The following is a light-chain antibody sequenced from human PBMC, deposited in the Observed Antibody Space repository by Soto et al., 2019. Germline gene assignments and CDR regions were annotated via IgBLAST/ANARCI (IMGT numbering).Light chain of an antibody. CDR1: RSSVGSNT. CDR3: ATWDDSLSGYV. CDR2: SNN. V-gene: IGLV1-44*01. Sequence: QSVLTQPPSASGTPGQRVTISCSGSRSSVGSNTVNWYQHLPGTAPKLLIYSNNHRPSGVPDRFSASKAGASASLAISGLQSEDEADYYCATWDDSLSGYVFGTGTKVTVL. J-gene: IGLJ1*01.